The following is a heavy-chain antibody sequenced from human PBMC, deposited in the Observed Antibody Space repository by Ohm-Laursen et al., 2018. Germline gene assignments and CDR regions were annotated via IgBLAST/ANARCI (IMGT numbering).Heavy chain of an antibody. CDR3: AKAPEAVAGTIDY. CDR1: GFTFSSYA. Sequence: GSLRLSCSASGFTFSSYAMSWVRQAPGKGLEWVSAISGSGGSTYYADSVKGRFTISRGNSKNTLYLQMNSLRAEDTAVYYCAKAPEAVAGTIDYWGQGTLVTVSS. V-gene: IGHV3-23*01. J-gene: IGHJ4*02. CDR2: ISGSGGST. D-gene: IGHD6-19*01.